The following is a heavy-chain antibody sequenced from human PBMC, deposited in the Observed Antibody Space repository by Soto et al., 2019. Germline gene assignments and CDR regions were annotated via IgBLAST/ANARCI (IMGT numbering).Heavy chain of an antibody. D-gene: IGHD5-18*01. Sequence: QVTLKESGPVLVKPTETLTLTCTVSGFSLSNPRMSVGWIRQPPGKALEWPAHISSSDAKSYNTSLRNRITISKYASQSQVALTLTNMDPVDTATYYCARMLGYGYDYWGQGTLVTVSS. CDR2: ISSSDAK. V-gene: IGHV2-26*01. CDR3: ARMLGYGYDY. CDR1: GFSLSNPRMS. J-gene: IGHJ4*02.